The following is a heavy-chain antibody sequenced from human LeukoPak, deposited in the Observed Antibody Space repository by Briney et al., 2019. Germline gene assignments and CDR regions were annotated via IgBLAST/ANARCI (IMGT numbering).Heavy chain of an antibody. CDR3: ARLPSGGYDLDY. CDR1: GDSISNNTYY. D-gene: IGHD5-12*01. J-gene: IGHJ4*02. V-gene: IGHV4-39*01. CDR2: IYYSGSA. Sequence: PSETLSLTCTVSGDSISNNTYYWGWIRQPPGKGLEWIGSIYYSGSAYYNSSLKSRVTTSVDTSKDQFSLKLNSVTAADTAVYYCARLPSGGYDLDYWGQGTLVTVSS.